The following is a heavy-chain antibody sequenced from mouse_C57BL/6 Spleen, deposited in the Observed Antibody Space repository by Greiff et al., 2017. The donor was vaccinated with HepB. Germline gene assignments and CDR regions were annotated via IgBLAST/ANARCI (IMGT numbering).Heavy chain of an antibody. CDR1: GYTFTDYD. Sequence: VQLQQSGAELVRPGASVTLSCKASGYTFTDYDMHWVKQTPVHGLEWIGAIDPETGGTAYIQKFKGKAILTADKSSSTAYMELRSLTSEDSAVYYCTREDTTVVAFNYWYFDVWGTGTTVTVSS. CDR2: IDPETGGT. J-gene: IGHJ1*03. CDR3: TREDTTVVAFNYWYFDV. V-gene: IGHV1-15*01. D-gene: IGHD1-1*01.